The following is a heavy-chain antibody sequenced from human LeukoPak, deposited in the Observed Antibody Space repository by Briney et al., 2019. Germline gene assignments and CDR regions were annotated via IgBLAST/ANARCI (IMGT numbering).Heavy chain of an antibody. V-gene: IGHV3-23*01. CDR3: AKQLGYCSDGSCYFPY. D-gene: IGHD2-15*01. CDR1: GFTFSSSA. Sequence: GGSLRLSCAASGFTFSSSAMSWVRQAPGKGLEWVSAIGNNGGYTYYADSVQGRFTISRDDSKSTLCLQMNSLRAEDTAVYYCAKQLGYCSDGSCYFPYWGQGTLVTVSS. J-gene: IGHJ4*02. CDR2: IGNNGGYT.